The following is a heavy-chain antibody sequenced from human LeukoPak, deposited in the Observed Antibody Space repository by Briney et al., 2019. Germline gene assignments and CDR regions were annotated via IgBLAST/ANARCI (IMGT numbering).Heavy chain of an antibody. Sequence: SETLSLTCAVYGGSFSGYYWSWIRQPPGKGLEWIGEINHSGSTNHNPSLKSRVTISVDTSKNQFSLRLSSVTAADTAVYYCARAHCSGGSCYSFLRTLSSNNWFDPWGQGTLVTVSS. CDR1: GGSFSGYY. D-gene: IGHD2-15*01. CDR2: INHSGST. V-gene: IGHV4-34*01. CDR3: ARAHCSGGSCYSFLRTLSSNNWFDP. J-gene: IGHJ5*02.